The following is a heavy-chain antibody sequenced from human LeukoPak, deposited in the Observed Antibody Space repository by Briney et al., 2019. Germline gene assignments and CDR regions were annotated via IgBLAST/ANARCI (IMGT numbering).Heavy chain of an antibody. Sequence: GASVKVSCRLSGYTGIELSMHWVRQAPGKGLEWLGGFVPEEAETIYAQKFQGRVTMTEDTSTDTAYMELSNLTSEDTAVYFCATHTIFEVVTYAFHIWGRGTLVTVPS. V-gene: IGHV1-24*01. CDR3: ATHTIFEVVTYAFHI. J-gene: IGHJ3*02. CDR2: FVPEEAET. D-gene: IGHD3-3*01. CDR1: GYTGIELS.